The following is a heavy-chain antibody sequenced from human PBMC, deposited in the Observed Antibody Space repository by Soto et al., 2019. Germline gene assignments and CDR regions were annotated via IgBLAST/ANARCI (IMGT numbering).Heavy chain of an antibody. J-gene: IGHJ5*02. CDR2: ITTSDDIT. V-gene: IGHV3-23*01. Sequence: EVQLFESGGGLVEPGESLRLSCAASGFIFKDFAMSWVRQAPGKGLEWVSTITTSDDITYSADSVRGRFTISRDNSANTMFLQMSRLRGDDTATYYCTKGDSYGYLDPSAGYSTPDHWGQGTLVTVSS. D-gene: IGHD2-15*01. CDR3: TKGDSYGYLDPSAGYSTPDH. CDR1: GFIFKDFA.